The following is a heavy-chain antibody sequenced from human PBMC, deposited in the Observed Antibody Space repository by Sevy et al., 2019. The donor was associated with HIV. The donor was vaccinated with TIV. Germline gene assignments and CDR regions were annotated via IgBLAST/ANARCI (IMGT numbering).Heavy chain of an antibody. CDR3: ATTKGGRYCSGGSCYPGYYYYGMDV. CDR2: FDPEDGET. Sequence: ASVKVSCKVSGYTLTKLSMHWVRQAPGKGLEWMGGFDPEDGETIYAQKFQGRVTMTEDTSTDTAYMELSSLRSEDTAVYHCATTKGGRYCSGGSCYPGYYYYGMDVWGQGATVTVSS. D-gene: IGHD2-15*01. J-gene: IGHJ6*02. CDR1: GYTLTKLS. V-gene: IGHV1-24*01.